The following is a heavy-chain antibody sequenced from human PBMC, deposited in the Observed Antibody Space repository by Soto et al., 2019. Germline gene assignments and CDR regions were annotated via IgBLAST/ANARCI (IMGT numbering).Heavy chain of an antibody. CDR2: ISYDGSNK. D-gene: IGHD3-10*01. CDR1: GFTFSSYA. V-gene: IGHV3-30-3*01. CDR3: ARDRGVRGVINYNWFDP. Sequence: QVQLVESGGGVVQPGRSLRLSCAASGFTFSSYAMHWVRQAPGKGLEWVAVISYDGSNKYYADSVKGRFTISRDNSKNTLYRQMNSLRAEDTAVYYCARDRGVRGVINYNWFDPWGQGTLVTVSS. J-gene: IGHJ5*02.